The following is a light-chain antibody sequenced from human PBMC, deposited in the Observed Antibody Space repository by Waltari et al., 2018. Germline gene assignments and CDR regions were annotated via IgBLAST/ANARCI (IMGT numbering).Light chain of an antibody. J-gene: IGLJ3*02. Sequence: QSVLTQPPSVSGAPGQRVPSPCPGSSSNPGAGSELPWYQHFPGAGPKLIIYSDTHRPSGVPDRFSGSKSGTSASLAVTGLQADDEADYYCQSYDRSLSGSVFGGGTKLTVL. CDR2: SDT. CDR3: QSYDRSLSGSV. V-gene: IGLV1-40*01. CDR1: SSNPGAGSE.